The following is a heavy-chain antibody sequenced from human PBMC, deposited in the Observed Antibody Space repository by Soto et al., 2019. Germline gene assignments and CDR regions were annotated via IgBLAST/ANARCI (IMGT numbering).Heavy chain of an antibody. CDR1: GFSLSSTRMA. V-gene: IGHV2-5*02. Sequence: QITLKESGPTLVKPTQTLTLTCTFSGFSLSSTRMAVGWIRQPPGKALEWLALIYWDDDKRYSPFLKRRLTITKDPSKNPVVLTMSNMEPVDTARYYCAHIVVAGLGYYFDYWGQGTLVTVSS. CDR3: AHIVVAGLGYYFDY. J-gene: IGHJ4*02. D-gene: IGHD6-19*01. CDR2: IYWDDDK.